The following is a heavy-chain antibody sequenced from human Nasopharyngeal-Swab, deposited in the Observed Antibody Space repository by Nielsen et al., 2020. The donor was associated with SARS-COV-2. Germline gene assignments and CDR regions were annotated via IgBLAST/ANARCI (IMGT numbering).Heavy chain of an antibody. J-gene: IGHJ3*02. CDR2: IRSKTYGGAP. Sequence: GESLKISCTSSGFTFGDYAMSLFRQAPGKVLEWVGFIRSKTYGGAPEYAASVKGRFTISRDGAESIAYLQMNSLETEDTGVYYCARSVGSFYGQGAFDIWGQGTMVTVSS. CDR1: GFTFGDYA. V-gene: IGHV3-49*01. CDR3: ARSVGSFYGQGAFDI. D-gene: IGHD1-26*01.